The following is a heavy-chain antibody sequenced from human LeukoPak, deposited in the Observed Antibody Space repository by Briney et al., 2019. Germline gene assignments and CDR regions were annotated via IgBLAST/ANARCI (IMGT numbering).Heavy chain of an antibody. CDR2: ISTSSSTI. V-gene: IGHV3-11*01. CDR1: GYTFSDYY. Sequence: PGGSLRLSCAASGYTFSDYYMSWVRQSPGKGLEWLSYISTSSSTIFYADSVKGRFTISRDNSKNTLYLQMNSLRAEDTAVYYCAKEDYPDAFDIWGQGTMVTVSS. CDR3: AKEDYPDAFDI. D-gene: IGHD4-11*01. J-gene: IGHJ3*02.